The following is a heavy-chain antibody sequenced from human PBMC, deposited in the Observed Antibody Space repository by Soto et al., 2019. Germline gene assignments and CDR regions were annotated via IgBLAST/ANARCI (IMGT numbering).Heavy chain of an antibody. CDR1: GGSVSSYY. CDR2: IYYGGST. D-gene: IGHD2-8*01. CDR3: ARGTSNPLTTYSDY. J-gene: IGHJ4*02. Sequence: KTSETLALTCTVSGGSVSSYYWSWIRQPPGKGLEWIGYIYYGGSTNYNPSLKSRVTISVDTSKNQFSLKLSSVTAADTAVYYCARGTSNPLTTYSDYWGQGTLVTVSS. V-gene: IGHV4-59*02.